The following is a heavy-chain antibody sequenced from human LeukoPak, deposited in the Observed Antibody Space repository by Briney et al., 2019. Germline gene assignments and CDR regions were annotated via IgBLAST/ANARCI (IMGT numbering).Heavy chain of an antibody. CDR1: GFTFDDYA. Sequence: GGSLRLSCAASGFTFDDYAMHWVRQAPGKGLEWVTAIWFDGIRKYYADSVKGRLTISRDNSKNTLYLQMNTLRGEDTAVYYCARDLEDSSPFGAFDMWGQGTMVTVSS. V-gene: IGHV3-33*08. CDR3: ARDLEDSSPFGAFDM. J-gene: IGHJ3*02. D-gene: IGHD3-22*01. CDR2: IWFDGIRK.